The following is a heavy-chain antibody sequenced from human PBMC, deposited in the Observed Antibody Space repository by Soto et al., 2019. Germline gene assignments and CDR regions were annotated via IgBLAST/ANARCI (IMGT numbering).Heavy chain of an antibody. J-gene: IGHJ6*02. D-gene: IGHD3-22*01. CDR2: IYRSGNT. CDR1: GGSISSDNTY. V-gene: IGHV4-31*03. CDR3: AADSDSRGYPPGGMDF. Sequence: QVQLQESGPGLVEPSQTMSLTCTVSGGSISSDNTYWTWIRQHPGEGLEWMAFIYRSGNTYYNPSIKSRVSIAADTSKNQFSLRLNSVTAADTAVYYCAADSDSRGYPPGGMDFWGQGTTVTVAS.